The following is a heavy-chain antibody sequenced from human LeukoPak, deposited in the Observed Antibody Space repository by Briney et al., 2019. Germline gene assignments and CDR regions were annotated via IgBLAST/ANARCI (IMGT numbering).Heavy chain of an antibody. Sequence: SQTLSLTCTVSGGSISSGSYYWSWIRQPAGKGLEWIGRIYTSGSTSYNPSLKSRVTISVDTSKNQFSLKLSSVTAADTAVYYCARWGDFWSGYAFDIWGQGTMVTVSS. J-gene: IGHJ3*02. CDR3: ARWGDFWSGYAFDI. D-gene: IGHD3-3*01. V-gene: IGHV4-61*02. CDR1: GGSISSGSYY. CDR2: IYTSGST.